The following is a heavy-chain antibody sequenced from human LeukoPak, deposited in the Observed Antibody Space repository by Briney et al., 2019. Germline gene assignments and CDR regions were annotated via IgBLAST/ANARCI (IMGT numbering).Heavy chain of an antibody. Sequence: PGGSLRLSCAASGFTFSSYSMNWVRQAPGKGLEWVSSISSTSSYIYYADSVKGRFTISRDNAKNSLYLQMNSLRAEDTAMYYCARLSNYFDSSGYYHGLDYWGQGTLVTVSS. CDR2: ISSTSSYI. D-gene: IGHD3-22*01. V-gene: IGHV3-21*01. CDR1: GFTFSSYS. CDR3: ARLSNYFDSSGYYHGLDY. J-gene: IGHJ4*02.